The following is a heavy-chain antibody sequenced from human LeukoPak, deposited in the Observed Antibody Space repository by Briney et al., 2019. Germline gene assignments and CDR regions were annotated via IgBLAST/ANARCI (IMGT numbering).Heavy chain of an antibody. CDR1: GYMFTGFN. J-gene: IGHJ4*02. Sequence: ASVNVSCKASGYMFTGFNIHWVRHAPGQGLGWMGWINLNTGGTNFAQTSPGRVTITRDTAISTAYMELNRLTSNDTAVYDCARDGIGFYTGYSRNVLDSWGQGTLVTVSS. D-gene: IGHD5-12*01. CDR3: ARDGIGFYTGYSRNVLDS. V-gene: IGHV1-2*02. CDR2: INLNTGGT.